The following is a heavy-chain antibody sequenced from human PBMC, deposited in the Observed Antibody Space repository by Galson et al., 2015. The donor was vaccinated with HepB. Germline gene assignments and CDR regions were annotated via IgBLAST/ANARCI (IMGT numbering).Heavy chain of an antibody. CDR1: EFTFGDYA. Sequence: SLRLSCATFEFTFGDYAMSWFRQAPGKGLEWIGFNRTKAYGGTTEYAASVKGKFIISRDDSESIAYLQMNSLTSDDTAVYYCARKIASPDYDYYGLDVWGQGTTVTVS. CDR2: NRTKAYGGTT. V-gene: IGHV3-49*03. D-gene: IGHD4/OR15-4a*01. CDR3: ARKIASPDYDYYGLDV. J-gene: IGHJ6*02.